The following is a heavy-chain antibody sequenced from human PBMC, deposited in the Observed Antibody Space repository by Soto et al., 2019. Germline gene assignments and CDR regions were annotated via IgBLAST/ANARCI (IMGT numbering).Heavy chain of an antibody. CDR1: GGSISDYF. CDR3: ARWGTNGQTLDY. J-gene: IGHJ4*02. CDR2: IYTTGTT. V-gene: IGHV4-4*07. D-gene: IGHD3-16*01. Sequence: QVQLQESGPGLVKPSETLSLTCTVSGGSISDYFWTWIRQPAGKGLEWIGRIYTTGTTNYNPSLKGRVTMSVEASKNQFSLKLSSVAAADTAVYYCARWGTNGQTLDYWGQETLVTVS.